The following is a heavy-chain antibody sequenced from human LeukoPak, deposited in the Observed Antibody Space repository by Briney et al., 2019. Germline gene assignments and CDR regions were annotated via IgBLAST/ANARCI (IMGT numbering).Heavy chain of an antibody. V-gene: IGHV1-2*02. CDR3: ARANPLYCSSTTCLFDS. D-gene: IGHD2-2*01. Sequence: ASVKVSCKASGYTFTGYYMYWVRQAPGQGFEWMGWINPNSGGTNYAQKFQGRVTMTRDTSISTAHMELSRLRSDDTAVYYCARANPLYCSSTTCLFDSWGQGTLVTVSS. J-gene: IGHJ4*02. CDR2: INPNSGGT. CDR1: GYTFTGYY.